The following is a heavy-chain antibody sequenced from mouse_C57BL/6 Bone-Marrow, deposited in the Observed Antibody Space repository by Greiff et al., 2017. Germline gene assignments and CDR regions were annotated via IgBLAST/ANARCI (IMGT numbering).Heavy chain of an antibody. CDR2: IDPSDSYT. D-gene: IGHD2-1*01. CDR3: ASLIYYGFDY. V-gene: IGHV1-69*01. CDR1: GYTFTGYW. J-gene: IGHJ2*01. Sequence: QVQLQQPGAELVMPGASVKLSCKASGYTFTGYWMHWVKQRPGQGLEWIGEIDPSDSYTNYNQKFKGKSTLTVDKSSSTAYMQLSSLTSEDSAVYYCASLIYYGFDYWGQGTTLTVSS.